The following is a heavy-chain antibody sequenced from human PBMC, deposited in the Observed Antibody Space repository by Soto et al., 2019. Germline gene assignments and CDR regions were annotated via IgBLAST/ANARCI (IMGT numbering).Heavy chain of an antibody. CDR1: GYTFTSYG. D-gene: IGHD3-10*01. CDR3: ARVKMVSFSDVGDWFDP. V-gene: IGHV1-18*01. Sequence: ASVKVSCKASGYTFTSYGISWVRQAPGQGLEWMGWISAYNGNTNYAQKLQGRVTMTTDTSTSTAYMELRSLRSDDTAVYYCARVKMVSFSDVGDWFDPWGQGTLVIVSS. J-gene: IGHJ5*02. CDR2: ISAYNGNT.